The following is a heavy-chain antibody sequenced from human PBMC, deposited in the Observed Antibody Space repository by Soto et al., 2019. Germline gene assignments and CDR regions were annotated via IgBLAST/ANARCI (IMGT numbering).Heavy chain of an antibody. D-gene: IGHD6-13*01. CDR2: IYYSGST. CDR3: ARDRGQLAGIDY. J-gene: IGHJ4*02. CDR1: GGSISSGGYY. Sequence: SETLSLTCTVSGGSISSGGYYWSWIRQHPGKGLEWIGYIYYSGSTYYNPSLKSRVTISVDTSKNQFSLKLSSVTAADTAVYYCARDRGQLAGIDYWGQGTLVTVSS. V-gene: IGHV4-31*03.